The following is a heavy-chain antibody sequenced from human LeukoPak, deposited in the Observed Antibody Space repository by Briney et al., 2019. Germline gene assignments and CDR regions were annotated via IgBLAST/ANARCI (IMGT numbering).Heavy chain of an antibody. CDR2: IYHSGST. CDR3: ARATPVVGRYFDL. Sequence: PSQTLSLTCTVSGGSISSGGYYWSWIRQPPGKGLEWIGYIYHSGSTYYNPSLRSRVTISVDRSKNQFSLKLSSVTAADTAVYYCARATPVVGRYFDLWGRGTLVTVSS. J-gene: IGHJ2*01. D-gene: IGHD2-15*01. CDR1: GGSISSGGYY. V-gene: IGHV4-30-2*01.